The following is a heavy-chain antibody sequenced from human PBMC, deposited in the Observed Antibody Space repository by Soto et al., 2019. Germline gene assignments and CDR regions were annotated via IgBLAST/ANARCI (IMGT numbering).Heavy chain of an antibody. D-gene: IGHD2-2*01. Sequence: QVQLVQSGAEVKKPGSSVKVSCKASGGTFSSYAISWVRQAPGQGLEWMGGIMPISGTANYEQKFQGRVTITAGESTSTAYMELSSLRSEDTAVYYCARSQGSSTSLEIYYYYYYGMDVWGQGTTVTVSS. J-gene: IGHJ6*02. CDR3: ARSQGSSTSLEIYYYYYYGMDV. V-gene: IGHV1-69*01. CDR1: GGTFSSYA. CDR2: IMPISGTA.